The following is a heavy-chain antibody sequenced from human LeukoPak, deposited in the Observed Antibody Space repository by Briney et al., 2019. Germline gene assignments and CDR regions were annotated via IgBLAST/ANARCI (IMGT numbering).Heavy chain of an antibody. J-gene: IGHJ4*02. V-gene: IGHV4-34*01. CDR2: MNPGGNI. D-gene: IGHD3-22*01. CDR3: ARRTYYYDDTARARED. CDR1: GGSFSGCY. Sequence: PSETLSLTCAVYGGSFSGCYWKWLRQSPGKGLECIGEMNPGGNIDYNPSLKSRVTISVDTSRNQFSLKLNSATAADTAVYYCARRTYYYDDTARAREDWGQGTLVTVSS.